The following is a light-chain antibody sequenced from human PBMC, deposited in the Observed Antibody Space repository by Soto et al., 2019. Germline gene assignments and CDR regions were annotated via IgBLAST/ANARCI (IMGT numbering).Light chain of an antibody. CDR1: KTVGNNY. CDR2: GES. Sequence: EIVLTQSPGTLSLSPGERSTLACRASKTVGNNYLDWYQQKHGQAPRLLIYGESSRATVIPDRVSGSGSRTDFPLTISILEPEDFAVYYCRQSATSPRTFGQGTKVEIK. CDR3: RQSATSPRT. V-gene: IGKV3-20*01. J-gene: IGKJ1*01.